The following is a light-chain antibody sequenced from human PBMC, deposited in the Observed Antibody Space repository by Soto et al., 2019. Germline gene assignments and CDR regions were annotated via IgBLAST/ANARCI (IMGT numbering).Light chain of an antibody. J-gene: IGKJ1*01. CDR2: KAS. V-gene: IGKV1-5*03. CDR1: QTISSW. CDR3: QHYNSYPET. Sequence: DIQRTQSPSTLSGSVGARVTITCRASQTISSWLAWYQQKPGKAPKLLIYKASTLKSGVPSRFSGSGSGTEFTLTISSLQPDDFATYYCQHYNSYPETFGQGTKVDIK.